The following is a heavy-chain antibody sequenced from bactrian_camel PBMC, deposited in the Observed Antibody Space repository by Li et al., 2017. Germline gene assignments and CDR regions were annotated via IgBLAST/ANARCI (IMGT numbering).Heavy chain of an antibody. CDR3: AKAVNTWDFGY. V-gene: IGHV3-2*01. Sequence: QVQLVESGGGLVQPGGSLRLSCATSGFTFSNNNVHWVRQAPGKGLEWVSRIYLGTGTTTYADSVKGRFTASRDSTKNMLYLQMNDLKSEDTALYYCAKAVNTWDFGYWGQGTQVTVS. CDR1: GFTFSNNN. J-gene: IGHJ6*01. CDR2: IYLGTGTT.